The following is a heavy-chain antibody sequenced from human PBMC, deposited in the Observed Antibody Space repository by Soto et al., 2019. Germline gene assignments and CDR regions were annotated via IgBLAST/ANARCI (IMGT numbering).Heavy chain of an antibody. V-gene: IGHV1-3*01. CDR1: GYTFTSYA. CDR2: INAGNGNT. D-gene: IGHD2-15*01. J-gene: IGHJ3*02. CDR3: ARIISVPSSEAFDR. Sequence: GASVKVSCKASGYTFTSYAMHWVHQAPGQRLEWMGWINAGNGNTKYSQKFQGRVTITRDTSASPAYMELSSLRSVATGVYYCARIISVPSSEAFDRWGEGTMGTV.